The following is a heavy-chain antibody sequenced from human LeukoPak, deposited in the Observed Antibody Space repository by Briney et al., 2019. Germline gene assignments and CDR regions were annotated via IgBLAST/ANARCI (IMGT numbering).Heavy chain of an antibody. CDR3: AELGITMIGGV. CDR2: SGSI. CDR1: GFTFDDYA. Sequence: GGSLRLSCAASGFTFDDYAMHWVRQAPGKGLEWVSGSGSIGYADSVKGRFTISRDNAKNSLYLQMNSLRAEDTAVYYCAELGITMIGGVWGKGTTVTISS. J-gene: IGHJ6*04. D-gene: IGHD3-10*02. V-gene: IGHV3-9*01.